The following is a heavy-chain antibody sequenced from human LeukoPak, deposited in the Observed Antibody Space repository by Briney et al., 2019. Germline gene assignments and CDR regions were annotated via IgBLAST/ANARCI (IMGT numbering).Heavy chain of an antibody. D-gene: IGHD3-10*01. CDR1: GFTFSSYA. Sequence: GGSLRLSCAASGFTFSSYAMSWVRQAPGKGLEWVSAISGSGGSTYYAASVKGRFTISRDNTKNTLYLQMNSLRAEDTAVYYSAKAETLLWCGELFYWGQGTLVTVSS. V-gene: IGHV3-23*01. J-gene: IGHJ4*02. CDR2: ISGSGGST. CDR3: AKAETLLWCGELFY.